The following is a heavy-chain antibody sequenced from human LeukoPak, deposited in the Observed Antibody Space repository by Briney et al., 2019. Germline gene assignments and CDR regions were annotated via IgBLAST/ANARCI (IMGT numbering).Heavy chain of an antibody. Sequence: ASVKVSCKASGYTFTSYDINWVRQATGQGLEWMGWMNPNSGNTGYAQKFQGRVTITTDESTSTAYMELSSLRSEDTAVYYCARERYYDSSGYSPDAFDIWGQGTMVTVSS. D-gene: IGHD3-22*01. V-gene: IGHV1-8*01. CDR3: ARERYYDSSGYSPDAFDI. J-gene: IGHJ3*02. CDR2: MNPNSGNT. CDR1: GYTFTSYD.